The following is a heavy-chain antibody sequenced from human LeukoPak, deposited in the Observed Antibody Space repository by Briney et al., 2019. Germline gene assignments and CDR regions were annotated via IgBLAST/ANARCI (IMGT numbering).Heavy chain of an antibody. Sequence: GGSLRLSCAASGFTFSSYAMSWVRQAPGKGLEWVSAISGSGGSTYYADSVKGRFTISRDNAKNSLYLQMNSLRVEDTAVYYCARDEVAMVRGVIGVGGMDVWGQGTTVTVSS. CDR1: GFTFSSYA. CDR2: ISGSGGST. CDR3: ARDEVAMVRGVIGVGGMDV. V-gene: IGHV3-23*01. D-gene: IGHD3-10*01. J-gene: IGHJ6*02.